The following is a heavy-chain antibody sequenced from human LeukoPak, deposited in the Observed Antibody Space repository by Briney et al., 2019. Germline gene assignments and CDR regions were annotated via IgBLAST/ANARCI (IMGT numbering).Heavy chain of an antibody. Sequence: SETLSLTCAVYGGSFSGYYWSWIRQPPGKGLEWIGEINHSGSTNYIPSLKSRVTISVDTSKNQFSLKLSSVTAADTAVYYCARAITGYCSGGSCSAGYWGQGTLVTVSS. V-gene: IGHV4-34*01. D-gene: IGHD2-15*01. CDR3: ARAITGYCSGGSCSAGY. CDR1: GGSFSGYY. J-gene: IGHJ4*02. CDR2: INHSGST.